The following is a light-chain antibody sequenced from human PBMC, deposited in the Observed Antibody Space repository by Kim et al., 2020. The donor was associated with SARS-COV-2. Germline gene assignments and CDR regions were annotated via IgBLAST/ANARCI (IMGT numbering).Light chain of an antibody. Sequence: DIEMTQSPSALSASVGDRVTITCRATQSVSINLNWYQQRPGKAPRLLIYGASTLQSGVPSRFSGSGSGTGFTLTISSLQPEDVAIYYCQQTFSTQYSFGQGTKMEIK. CDR2: GAS. CDR1: QSVSIN. CDR3: QQTFSTQYS. J-gene: IGKJ2*03. V-gene: IGKV1-39*01.